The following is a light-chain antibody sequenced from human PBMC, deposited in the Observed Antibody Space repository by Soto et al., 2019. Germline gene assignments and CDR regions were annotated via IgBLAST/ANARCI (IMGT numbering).Light chain of an antibody. V-gene: IGLV2-14*01. CDR3: CSYIGHYIYV. J-gene: IGLJ1*01. Sequence: QSVLTQPASVSGSPGQSITISCTGTSSDVGAYNYVSWYQQHPGKAPKLMIYEVTSRPSGVSNRFSGSKSGNTASLTISGLQAEDEADYYCCSYIGHYIYVFGTGTKVTVL. CDR2: EVT. CDR1: SSDVGAYNY.